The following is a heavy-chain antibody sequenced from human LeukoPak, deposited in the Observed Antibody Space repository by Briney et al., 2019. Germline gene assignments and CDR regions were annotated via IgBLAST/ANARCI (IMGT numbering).Heavy chain of an antibody. CDR1: GYSFNTYW. Sequence: GESLKISCKGSGYSFNTYWIGWVRQMPGKGLEWMGIIYPGDSDTRYSPSSEGQVTISADKSISTAYLQWSSLKASDTAMYYCATGGYCSGGSCYSFFDYWGQGTLVTVSS. CDR2: IYPGDSDT. CDR3: ATGGYCSGGSCYSFFDY. V-gene: IGHV5-51*01. D-gene: IGHD2-15*01. J-gene: IGHJ4*02.